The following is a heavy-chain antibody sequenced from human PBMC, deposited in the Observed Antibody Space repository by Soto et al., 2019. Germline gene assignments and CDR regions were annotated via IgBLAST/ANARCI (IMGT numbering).Heavy chain of an antibody. CDR1: GGSISSGGYY. CDR3: ARGGAGSGSYYKVGYYYYYGMDV. J-gene: IGHJ6*02. V-gene: IGHV4-61*08. CDR2: IYYSGST. D-gene: IGHD3-10*01. Sequence: LTCTVSGGSISSGGYYWSWIRQHPGKGLEWIGYIYYSGSTNYNPSLKSRVTISVDTSKNQFPLKLSSVTAADTAVYYCARGGAGSGSYYKVGYYYYYGMDVWGQGTTVTVSS.